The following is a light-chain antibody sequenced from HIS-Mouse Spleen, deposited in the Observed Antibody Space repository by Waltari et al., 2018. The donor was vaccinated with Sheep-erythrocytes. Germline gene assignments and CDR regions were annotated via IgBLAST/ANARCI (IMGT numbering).Light chain of an antibody. V-gene: IGKV1D-13*01. CDR1: QGISSA. Sequence: AIQLTQSPSSLSASVGDRVPITRRASQGISSALAWYQQKPGKAPKLLIYDASSLESGVPSRFSGSGSGTDFTLTISSLQPEDFATYYCQQFNNYPRTFGQGTKVEIK. CDR2: DAS. J-gene: IGKJ1*01. CDR3: QQFNNYPRT.